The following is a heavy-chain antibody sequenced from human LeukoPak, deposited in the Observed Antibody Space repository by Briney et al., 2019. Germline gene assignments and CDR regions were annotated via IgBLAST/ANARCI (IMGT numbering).Heavy chain of an antibody. Sequence: GRSLRLSCAASGFTFSSYGMHWVRQAPGKGLEWVAVISYDGSNKYYADSVKGRFTISRDNSKNTLYLQMNSLRAEDTAVYYCAKDLAYYYDSSGYRYFDYWGQGTLVTVSS. CDR3: AKDLAYYYDSSGYRYFDY. CDR1: GFTFSSYG. CDR2: ISYDGSNK. V-gene: IGHV3-30*18. J-gene: IGHJ4*02. D-gene: IGHD3-22*01.